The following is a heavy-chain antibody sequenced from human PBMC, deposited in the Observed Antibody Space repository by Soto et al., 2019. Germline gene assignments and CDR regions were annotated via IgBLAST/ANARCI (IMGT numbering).Heavy chain of an antibody. CDR1: GFSLTTSGVG. CDR3: AHRQFRDPAFDY. J-gene: IGHJ4*02. Sequence: SGPTLVNPTQTLTLTCTFSGFSLTTSGVGVGWIRQPPGKALEWLAVIYWDDDKRYSPSLKSRLTITKDTSKNQVVLTMTNMDPVDTATYYCAHRQFRDPAFDYWGQGTLVTVSS. CDR2: IYWDDDK. V-gene: IGHV2-5*02.